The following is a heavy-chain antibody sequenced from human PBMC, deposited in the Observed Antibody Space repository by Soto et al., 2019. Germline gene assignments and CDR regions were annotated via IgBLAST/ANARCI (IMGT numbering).Heavy chain of an antibody. Sequence: PGESLKISCKRSGYSFSTYWIGWVRQMPGKGLEYMGIIYPGDSETRYSPSFQGQVTISADKSISTAYLQWSSLKATDSAMYYCGRSDIEIVGHREFDIWGQGTIVTVSS. CDR3: GRSDIEIVGHREFDI. D-gene: IGHD5-12*01. CDR2: IYPGDSET. J-gene: IGHJ3*02. V-gene: IGHV5-51*01. CDR1: GYSFSTYW.